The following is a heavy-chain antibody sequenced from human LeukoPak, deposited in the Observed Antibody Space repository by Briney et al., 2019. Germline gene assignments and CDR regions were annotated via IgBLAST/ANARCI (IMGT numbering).Heavy chain of an antibody. CDR2: INHSGST. J-gene: IGHJ4*02. CDR1: GGSFSGYY. D-gene: IGHD5-18*01. Sequence: PSETLSLTCAVYGGSFSGYYWSWIRQPPGKGLEWIGEINHSGSTNYNPSLKSRVTISVDTSKNQFSLKLSSVTAADTAVYYCAGAGGWIQLWFFDYWGQGTLVTVSS. CDR3: AGAGGWIQLWFFDY. V-gene: IGHV4-34*01.